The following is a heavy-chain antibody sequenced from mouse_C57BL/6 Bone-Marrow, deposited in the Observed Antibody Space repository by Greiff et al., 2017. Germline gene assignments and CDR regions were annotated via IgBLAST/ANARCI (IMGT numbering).Heavy chain of an antibody. J-gene: IGHJ1*03. CDR1: GYTFTEYT. CDR3: ARHEDSYYYGGSPRWYFDF. D-gene: IGHD1-1*01. CDR2: FYPGSGSI. V-gene: IGHV1-62-2*01. Sequence: QVQLQQSGAELVKPGASVKLSCKASGYTFTEYTIHWVKQRSGQGLEWIGWFYPGSGSIKYNEKFKDKATLTADKSSSTVYMELSRLTSEDSAVYFCARHEDSYYYGGSPRWYFDFGGTGTTVTVSS.